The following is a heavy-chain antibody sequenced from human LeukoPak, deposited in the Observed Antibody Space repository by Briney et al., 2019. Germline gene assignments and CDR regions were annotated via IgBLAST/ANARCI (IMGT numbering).Heavy chain of an antibody. CDR3: ARGGDYDDFVMYWFCP. J-gene: IGHJ5*02. CDR2: INPNSGAT. V-gene: IGHV1-2*02. Sequence: ASVKVSCKTSGYTFTAYYIHWVRQAPGQGPEWVGWINPNSGATKSAQRFQGRVTMTTDTSITTAYMELTSLTSDDTAIYYCARGGDYDDFVMYWFCPWGQGAVDIVSS. D-gene: IGHD4-17*01. CDR1: GYTFTAYY.